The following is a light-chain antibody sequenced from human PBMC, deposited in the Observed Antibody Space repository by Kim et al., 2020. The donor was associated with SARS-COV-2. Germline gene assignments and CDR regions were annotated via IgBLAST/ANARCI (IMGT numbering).Light chain of an antibody. CDR2: GAS. V-gene: IGKV1-39*01. Sequence: SASVGDRVTTPFRAMQRIASYLHWYQQKPGKAPNLLIYGASSLQSGVPSRFSGSGSGTDFTLTISSLHPEDFATYYCQQTYTSWTFGPGTKVDIK. J-gene: IGKJ1*01. CDR1: QRIASY. CDR3: QQTYTSWT.